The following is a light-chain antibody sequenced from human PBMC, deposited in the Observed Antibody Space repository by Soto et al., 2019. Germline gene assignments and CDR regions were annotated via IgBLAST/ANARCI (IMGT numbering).Light chain of an antibody. CDR3: MQALQTPLT. V-gene: IGKV2-28*01. Sequence: DIVMTQSPLSLPVTPGEPASISCRSSQSLLHSKGYNYLDWYLQKPGQSPLLLINLGSYRASGVPDRFSGSGSGTDFKLKISRVEAEDVGVYYCMQALQTPLTFGGGTKVEMK. CDR2: LGS. J-gene: IGKJ4*01. CDR1: QSLLHSKGYNY.